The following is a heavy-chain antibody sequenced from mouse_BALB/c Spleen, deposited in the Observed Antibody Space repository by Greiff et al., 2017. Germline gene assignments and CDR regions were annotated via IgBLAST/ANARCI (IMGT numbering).Heavy chain of an antibody. CDR1: GYTFTDYE. J-gene: IGHJ2*01. V-gene: IGHV1-15*01. CDR2: IDPETGGT. CDR3: TRCGSNPYYFDF. Sequence: QVQLQQSGAELVRPGASVTLSCKASGYTFTDYEMHWVKQTPVHGLEWIGSIDPETGGTASNQKFKGKATLTADKSSSKAYMELRSLTSEDSDVYYGTRCGSNPYYFDFWGQGTTLTGSS. D-gene: IGHD1-1*01.